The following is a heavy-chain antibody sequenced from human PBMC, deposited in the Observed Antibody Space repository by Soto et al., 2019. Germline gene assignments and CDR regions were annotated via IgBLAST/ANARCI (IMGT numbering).Heavy chain of an antibody. V-gene: IGHV4-61*01. CDR3: KREQSDDNYLAP. CDR1: VAALSSGCYF. CDR2: IYYSWGT. J-gene: IGHJ5*02. D-gene: IGHD1-1*01. Sequence: PSETLSLTCTVSVAALSSGCYFYTWVRQPPGKGLEWLGYIYYSWGTNYNPSLKSRVTISLDKSKSQFSLRLIYVTAADTAVYDCKREQSDDNYLAPWGQGTVVTVSS.